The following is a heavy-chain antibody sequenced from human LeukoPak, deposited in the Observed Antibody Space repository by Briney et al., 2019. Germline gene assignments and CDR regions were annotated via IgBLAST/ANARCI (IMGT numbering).Heavy chain of an antibody. J-gene: IGHJ4*02. CDR2: IYTSGST. Sequence: SETLSLTCTVSGGSISSYYWSWIRQPAGKGLEWIGRIYTSGSTNYNPSLKSRVTMSVDTSKNQFSLKLSSVTAADTAVYYCAKDGATVKAVYFDYWGQGTLVTVSS. CDR1: GGSISSYY. D-gene: IGHD5-12*01. CDR3: AKDGATVKAVYFDY. V-gene: IGHV4-4*07.